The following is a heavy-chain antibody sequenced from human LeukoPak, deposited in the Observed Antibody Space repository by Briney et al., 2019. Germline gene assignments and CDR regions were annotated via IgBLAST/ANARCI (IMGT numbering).Heavy chain of an antibody. D-gene: IGHD5-18*01. CDR3: AREYSYGGFDY. CDR2: IYSGGST. V-gene: IGHV3-53*01. J-gene: IGHJ4*02. Sequence: GGSLRLSCGAASGFTVSSNYMSWVLQAPGKGLEWVSVIYSGGSTYYADSVKGRFTISRDNSKNTLYLQMNSLRAEDTAVYYCAREYSYGGFDYWGQGTLVTVSS. CDR1: GFTVSSNY.